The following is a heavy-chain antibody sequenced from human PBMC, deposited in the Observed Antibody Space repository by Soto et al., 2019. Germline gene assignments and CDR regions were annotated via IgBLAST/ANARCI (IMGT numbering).Heavy chain of an antibody. V-gene: IGHV3-33*01. CDR1: GFTFNTYG. Sequence: QVQLVESGGGVVQPGRSLRLSCAVSGFTFNTYGFHWVRQAPGKGLEWVSVIWSDGNNKYYADSVKGRFTISRDSSKNTLYLQMNSLRVEDMAVYYCARIQLDTIMALDCWGQGTLVTVSS. J-gene: IGHJ4*02. CDR2: IWSDGNNK. CDR3: ARIQLDTIMALDC. D-gene: IGHD1-1*01.